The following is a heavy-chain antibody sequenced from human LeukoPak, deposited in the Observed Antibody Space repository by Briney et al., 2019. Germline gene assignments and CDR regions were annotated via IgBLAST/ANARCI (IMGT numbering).Heavy chain of an antibody. D-gene: IGHD3-10*01. CDR2: ISGSGGST. J-gene: IGHJ4*02. Sequence: GGSLRLPCAASGFTFSSYAMSWVRQAPGKGLEWVSAISGSGGSTFYADSVKGRFTISRDNSKNTLYLQMNSLRAEDTAVYYCASPSDYYGSGSYTYWGQGTLVTVSS. CDR3: ASPSDYYGSGSYTY. V-gene: IGHV3-23*01. CDR1: GFTFSSYA.